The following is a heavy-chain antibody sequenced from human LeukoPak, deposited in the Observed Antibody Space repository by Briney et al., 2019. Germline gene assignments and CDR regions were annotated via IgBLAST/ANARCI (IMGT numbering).Heavy chain of an antibody. CDR3: ARESYYYGSGSYSPHFDY. CDR1: GGSISSYY. D-gene: IGHD3-10*01. V-gene: IGHV4-59*01. J-gene: IGHJ4*02. Sequence: SETLSLTCTVSGGSISSYYWSWIRQPPGKGLEWFGYIYYSGSTNYNPSLKSRVTISIDTSKNQFSLKLSSVTAADTAVYYCARESYYYGSGSYSPHFDYWGQGTLVTVSS. CDR2: IYYSGST.